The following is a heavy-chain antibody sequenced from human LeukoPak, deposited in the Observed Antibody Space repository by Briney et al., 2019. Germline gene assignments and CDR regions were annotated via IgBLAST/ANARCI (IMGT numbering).Heavy chain of an antibody. D-gene: IGHD6-13*01. J-gene: IGHJ1*01. CDR1: GFTIRSYA. Sequence: PGESLRLSCAASGFTIRSYAMSWVRQAPGKGLEWVSAISGSGGSTYYADSVKGRFTISRDNSKNTLYLQMNSLRAEDAAVYYCAKDRSSWLEYFQHWGQGTLVTVSS. CDR3: AKDRSSWLEYFQH. V-gene: IGHV3-23*01. CDR2: ISGSGGST.